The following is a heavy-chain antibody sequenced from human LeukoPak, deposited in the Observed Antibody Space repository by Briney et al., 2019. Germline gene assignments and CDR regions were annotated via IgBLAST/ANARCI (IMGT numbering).Heavy chain of an antibody. V-gene: IGHV4-31*03. CDR3: VRGRYPQPGIAVAGTLLD. Sequence: SETLSLSCTVSGGSISSGGYYWSWIRQHPGKGLEWIGYIYYSGSTYYNPSLKSRVTISVDTSKNQFSLKLSSVTAADTAVYYCVRGRYPQPGIAVAGTLLDWGQGTLVTVSS. J-gene: IGHJ4*02. CDR1: GGSISSGGYY. CDR2: IYYSGST. D-gene: IGHD6-19*01.